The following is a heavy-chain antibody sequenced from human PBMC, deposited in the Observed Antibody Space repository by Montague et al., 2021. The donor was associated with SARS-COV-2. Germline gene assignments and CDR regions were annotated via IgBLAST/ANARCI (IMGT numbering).Heavy chain of an antibody. CDR3: VRDTGSAQAGFDA. J-gene: IGHJ4*02. CDR1: GVSVWSNPAA. V-gene: IGHV6-1*01. Sequence: CAISGVSVWSNPAARNWIRQSPSGGLEWLGRTNYRSKWTSDYATSVEGRISIDPDTSKNQFFLHLRSVTPEDTGVYYCVRDTGSAQAGFDAWGQGTLVTVSS. CDR2: TNYRSKWTS. D-gene: IGHD4-17*01.